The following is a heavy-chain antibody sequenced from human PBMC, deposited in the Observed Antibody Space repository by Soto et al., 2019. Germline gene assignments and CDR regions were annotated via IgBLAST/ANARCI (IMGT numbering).Heavy chain of an antibody. CDR2: INPNGGGT. J-gene: IGHJ6*02. D-gene: IGHD6-13*01. Sequence: QVQLVQSGAEVKKTGASVKVSCKASGYVFTNYFMHWVRQAPGQGLEWMGIINPNGGGTSYAQKFEGRVTMTRDSATSTVYMDLSSLRSEDTALYFCAREVGSNSWSYYYGMDVWGQGTWVTVSS. CDR1: GYVFTNYF. CDR3: AREVGSNSWSYYYGMDV. V-gene: IGHV1-46*01.